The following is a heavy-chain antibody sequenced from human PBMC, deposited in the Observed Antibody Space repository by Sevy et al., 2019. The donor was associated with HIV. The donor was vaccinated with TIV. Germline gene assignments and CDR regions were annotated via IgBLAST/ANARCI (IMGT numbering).Heavy chain of an antibody. CDR3: ARGPKALCSGGSCYTRWFDP. CDR1: GFTFSSYS. J-gene: IGHJ5*02. D-gene: IGHD2-15*01. Sequence: GGSLRLSCAVSGFTFSSYSMNWVRQAPGKGLEWVASITSGSRYIYYADSVKGRFTISRDNVQNSLYLQLNSLRAEDTAVYYCARGPKALCSGGSCYTRWFDPWGQGTLVTVSS. CDR2: ITSGSRYI. V-gene: IGHV3-21*01.